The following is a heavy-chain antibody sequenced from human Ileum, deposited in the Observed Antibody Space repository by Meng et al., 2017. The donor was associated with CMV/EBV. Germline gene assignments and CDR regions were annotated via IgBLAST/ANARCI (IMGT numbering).Heavy chain of an antibody. CDR1: GDPISSGSPS. CDR2: MYFSGIA. J-gene: IGHJ4*02. D-gene: IGHD1-26*01. V-gene: IGHV4-39*07. CDR3: ARDLTNKWFYY. Sequence: QMHVQGSGPGLVKPAETLSLTCTASGDPISSGSPSWAWFRQPPGKRLEWIGSMYFSGIADYNPSLKSRVTISLHATQKQFSLRLTSVTAADSAVYFCARDLTNKWFYYWGQGTLVTVSS.